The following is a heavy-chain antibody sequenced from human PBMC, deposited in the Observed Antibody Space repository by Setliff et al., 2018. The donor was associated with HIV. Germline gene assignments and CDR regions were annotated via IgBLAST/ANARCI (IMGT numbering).Heavy chain of an antibody. CDR3: AYSGRQLRGPYFDF. CDR2: IYWNSNK. Sequence: SGPTLVNPTQTLTLTRTFSGLSLSTSGVGVGWIRQSPGKALEWLAFIYWNSNKHYSTSLKSRLTVTKDTSKNRVVFTVTNMDPVDTATYYCAYSGRQLRGPYFDFWGQGTPVTV. J-gene: IGHJ4*02. V-gene: IGHV2-5*01. CDR1: GLSLSTSGVG. D-gene: IGHD1-1*01.